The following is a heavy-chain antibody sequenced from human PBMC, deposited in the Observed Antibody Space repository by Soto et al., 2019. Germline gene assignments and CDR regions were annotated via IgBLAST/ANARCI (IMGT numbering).Heavy chain of an antibody. Sequence: GGSLSLSCAASGFTFSSYYMSWIRQAPGKGLEWVSYISSSGSTIYYADSVKGRFTISRDNAKNSLYLQMNSLRAEDTAVYYCARDYYDSSGYYHFYWGQGTLVTVSS. CDR2: ISSSGSTI. J-gene: IGHJ4*02. D-gene: IGHD3-22*01. CDR3: ARDYYDSSGYYHFY. V-gene: IGHV3-11*01. CDR1: GFTFSSYY.